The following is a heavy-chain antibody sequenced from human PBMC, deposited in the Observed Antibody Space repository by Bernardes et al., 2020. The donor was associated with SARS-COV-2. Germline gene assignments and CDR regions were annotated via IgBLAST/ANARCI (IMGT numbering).Heavy chain of an antibody. D-gene: IGHD2-2*01. J-gene: IGHJ6*02. CDR3: AREVLPVGGMDV. CDR1: GFTFSPYS. Sequence: GGSLRLSCAASGFTFSPYSMNWVRQAPGKGLEWVSSISRDSSERYHADSVRGRFIISRDNSKNSLYLEMNSLRVEDTAVYYCAREVLPVGGMDVWGQGTTVTVSS. V-gene: IGHV3-21*06. CDR2: ISRDSSER.